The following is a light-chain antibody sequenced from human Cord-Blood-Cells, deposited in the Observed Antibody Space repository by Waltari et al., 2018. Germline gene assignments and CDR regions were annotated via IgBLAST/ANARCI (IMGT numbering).Light chain of an antibody. J-gene: IGKJ1*01. CDR3: QQYGSSPPWT. Sequence: EIVLTQSPGTLSLSPGERATLSCRASQSVSSSCLAWYQQKPGQAPRLLIYGASSRATGIPDRFSGSGSGTDFTLTISRPEPEDFAVYYCQQYGSSPPWTFGQGTKVEIK. CDR1: QSVSSSC. CDR2: GAS. V-gene: IGKV3-20*01.